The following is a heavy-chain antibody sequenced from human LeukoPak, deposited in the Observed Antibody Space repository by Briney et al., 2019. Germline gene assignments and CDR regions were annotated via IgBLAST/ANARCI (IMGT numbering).Heavy chain of an antibody. D-gene: IGHD3-16*02. V-gene: IGHV4-59*01. CDR2: IYYSGST. CDR1: GGSISSYY. J-gene: IGHJ3*02. Sequence: SETLSLTCTVSGGSISSYYWSWIRQPPGKGLEWIGSIYYSGSTNYNPSLKSRVTISVDTSKNQFSLKLSSVTAADTAVYYCARGLYYDYVWGSYRLDAFDIWGQGTMVTVSS. CDR3: ARGLYYDYVWGSYRLDAFDI.